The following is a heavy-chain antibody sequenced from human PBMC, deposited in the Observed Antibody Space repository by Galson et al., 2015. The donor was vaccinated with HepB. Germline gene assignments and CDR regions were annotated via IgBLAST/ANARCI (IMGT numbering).Heavy chain of an antibody. D-gene: IGHD3-22*01. CDR2: TYYRSKWYN. Sequence: CAISGDSVSSNSAAWNWIRQSPSRGLEWLGRTYYRSKWYNDYAVSVKSRITINPDTSKNQFSLQLNSVTPEDTAVYYCARDLGSYYDSSGYIEGSYGMDVWGQGTTVTVSS. V-gene: IGHV6-1*01. CDR1: GDSVSSNSAA. CDR3: ARDLGSYYDSSGYIEGSYGMDV. J-gene: IGHJ6*02.